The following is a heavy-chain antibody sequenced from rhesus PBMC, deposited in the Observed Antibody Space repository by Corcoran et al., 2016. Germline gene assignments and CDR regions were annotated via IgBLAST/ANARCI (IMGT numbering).Heavy chain of an antibody. D-gene: IGHD4-23*01. CDR1: GGSISSGYYY. Sequence: QVQLQESGPGLVKPSETLSLTCAVSGGSISSGYYYWSWIRQPPGKGLEWIGYITYSGSTSYNPSLKSRVTISRDTSKNQFSLKLSSVTAADTAGYYCAREYPVTTRFEFWGQGALVTVSS. V-gene: IGHV4-122*02. CDR3: AREYPVTTRFEF. J-gene: IGHJ1*01. CDR2: ITYSGST.